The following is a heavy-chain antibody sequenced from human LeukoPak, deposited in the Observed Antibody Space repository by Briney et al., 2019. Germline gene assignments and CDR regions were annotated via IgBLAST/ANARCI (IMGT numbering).Heavy chain of an antibody. Sequence: GRSLRLSCAASGFTFSSYGMHWVRQAPGKGLEWVAVIWYDGSNKYYAYSVKGRFTISRDNSKNTLYLQMNSLRAEDTAVYYCARDRDSSGYGPHYWGQGTLVTVSS. J-gene: IGHJ4*02. CDR2: IWYDGSNK. CDR1: GFTFSSYG. D-gene: IGHD3-22*01. V-gene: IGHV3-33*01. CDR3: ARDRDSSGYGPHY.